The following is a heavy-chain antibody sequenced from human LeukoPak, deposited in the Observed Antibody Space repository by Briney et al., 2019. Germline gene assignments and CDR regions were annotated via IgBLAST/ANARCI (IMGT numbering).Heavy chain of an antibody. CDR1: GVSASDGRYY. Sequence: SQTLSLTCNVSGVSASDGRYYWTWIRQHPGKGLEWIGYKYYSGSAKYNPSLKSRLTISIDTSKNQFSLQLSSVTAADTATYYCATPYCSSISCLDVFNVWGQGTRVTVSS. CDR3: ATPYCSSISCLDVFNV. V-gene: IGHV4-31*03. J-gene: IGHJ3*01. D-gene: IGHD2-2*01. CDR2: KYYSGSA.